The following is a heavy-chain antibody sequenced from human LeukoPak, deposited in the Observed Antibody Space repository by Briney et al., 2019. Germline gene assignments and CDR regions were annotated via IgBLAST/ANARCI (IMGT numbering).Heavy chain of an antibody. Sequence: PSGTLSLTCAVSGGSISSSNWWSWVRQPPGKGLEWIGEIYHSGSTNYNPSLKSRVTISVDKSKNQFSLKLSSVTAADTAVYYCARAHYNILTGYPDEAFDIWGQGTMVTVSS. CDR1: GGSISSSNW. V-gene: IGHV4-4*02. J-gene: IGHJ3*02. CDR3: ARAHYNILTGYPDEAFDI. CDR2: IYHSGST. D-gene: IGHD3-9*01.